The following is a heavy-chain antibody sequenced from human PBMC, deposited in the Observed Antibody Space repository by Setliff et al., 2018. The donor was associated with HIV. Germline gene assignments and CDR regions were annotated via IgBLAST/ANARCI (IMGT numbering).Heavy chain of an antibody. D-gene: IGHD6-13*01. Sequence: PGESLKISCKGSGYTLTTYWIGWVRQMPGKGLEWMGIIYPGDSDTRYSPSFQGQVTISADKSISTAYLQWSSLKASDTAMYYCARHKPIAAAGSYYYGMDVWGQGTTVTVSS. J-gene: IGHJ6*02. CDR3: ARHKPIAAAGSYYYGMDV. CDR2: IYPGDSDT. CDR1: GYTLTTYW. V-gene: IGHV5-51*01.